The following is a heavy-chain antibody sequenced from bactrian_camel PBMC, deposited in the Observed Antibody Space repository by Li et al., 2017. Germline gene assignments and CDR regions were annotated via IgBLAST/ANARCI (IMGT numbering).Heavy chain of an antibody. J-gene: IGHJ6*01. CDR1: GFTFTSTY. CDR2: IHTGGDST. D-gene: IGHD1*01. Sequence: HVQLVESGGGLVQPGGSLSLSCAASGFTFTSTYMSWVRQAKGKGLEWVSSIHTGGDSTYYLDSVKGRFTISRDNAKNTVYLQMNSLKSEDTALYSCATDRFDDWDLGYWGQGTQVTVS. V-gene: IGHV3-2*01. CDR3: ATDRFDDWDLGY.